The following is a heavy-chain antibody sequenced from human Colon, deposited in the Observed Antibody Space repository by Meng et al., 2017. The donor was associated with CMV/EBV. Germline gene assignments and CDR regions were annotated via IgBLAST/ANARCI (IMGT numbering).Heavy chain of an antibody. V-gene: IGHV3-21*01. D-gene: IGHD4-11*01. CDR2: ISSSSSSI. CDR3: ARGPGATATTGFDY. J-gene: IGHJ4*02. Sequence: GGSLRLSCAASGFMFSGYDMNWVRQAPGKGLEWVSFISSSSSSIYYADSVKGRFTISRDNAKNSLYLQMNSLRAEDTAVYYCARGPGATATTGFDYWGQGTLVTVSS. CDR1: GFMFSGYD.